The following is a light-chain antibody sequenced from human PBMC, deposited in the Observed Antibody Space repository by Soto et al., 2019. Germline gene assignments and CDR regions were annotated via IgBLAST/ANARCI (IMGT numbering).Light chain of an antibody. CDR2: DAS. CDR3: QQRSNCPNI. J-gene: IGKJ2*01. CDR1: QSVSSY. Sequence: EIELTQSPATLSLTPGERATLSCRASQSVSSYLAWYQQKPGQAPRLLIYDASNRATGIPARFSGSGSGTDFTLTISSLEPEDFADYYCQQRSNCPNIFGQGTKLEIK. V-gene: IGKV3-11*01.